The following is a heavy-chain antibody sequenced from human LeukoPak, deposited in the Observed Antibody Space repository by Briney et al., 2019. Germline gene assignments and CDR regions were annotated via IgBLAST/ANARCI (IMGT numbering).Heavy chain of an antibody. D-gene: IGHD6-19*01. CDR1: GLTFSSYA. J-gene: IGHJ4*02. CDR2: ISGSGGST. Sequence: GGSLRLSFAASGLTFSSYAMSWVRQAPGKGLEWVSAISGSGGSTYYADSVKGRFTISRDNYKNTLYLQINSLRAEDTAVYYCAKMGLKQWPYNYFDYWGQGTLVTVSS. CDR3: AKMGLKQWPYNYFDY. V-gene: IGHV3-23*01.